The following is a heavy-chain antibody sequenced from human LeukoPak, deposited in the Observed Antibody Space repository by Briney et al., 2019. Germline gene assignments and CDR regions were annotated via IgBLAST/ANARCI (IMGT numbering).Heavy chain of an antibody. CDR1: GFTFSSYG. Sequence: GSLRLSCAASGFTFSSYGMHWVRQAPGKGLEWVAVIWYDGSNKYYADSVKGRFTISRDNSKNTLYLQMNSLRAEDTAVYYCAKANIADYYYYYMDVWGKGTTVTVSS. CDR2: IWYDGSNK. J-gene: IGHJ6*03. V-gene: IGHV3-33*06. CDR3: AKANIADYYYYYMDV. D-gene: IGHD6-13*01.